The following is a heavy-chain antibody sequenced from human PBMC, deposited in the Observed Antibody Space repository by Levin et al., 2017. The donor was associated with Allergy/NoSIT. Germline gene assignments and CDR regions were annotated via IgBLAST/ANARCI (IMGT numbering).Heavy chain of an antibody. CDR1: GFTFSDYW. CDR3: AGGDETQRLFFDY. V-gene: IGHV3-74*01. Sequence: GESLKISCTASGFTFSDYWMHWVRQVPGKGLVWIALIDYDGSITNYPDSVRGRFTVSRNNAMKSVHLHIHSLRVEDTAVYCCAGGDETQRLFFDYWGQGSLVTVSS. CDR2: IDYDGSIT. J-gene: IGHJ4*02. D-gene: IGHD5-12*01.